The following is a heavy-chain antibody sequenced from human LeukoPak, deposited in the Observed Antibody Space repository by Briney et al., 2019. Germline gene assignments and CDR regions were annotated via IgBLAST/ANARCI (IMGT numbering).Heavy chain of an antibody. CDR2: INPSGGST. V-gene: IGHV1-46*01. Sequence: ASVKVSCKASGYTFTSYYMHWVRQAPGQGLEWMGIINPSGGSTSYAQKFQGRVTMTRDMSTSTVYMELSSLRSEDTAVYYCARDSEAYYYDSSGYQRYNWFDPWGQGTLVTVSS. CDR1: GYTFTSYY. J-gene: IGHJ5*02. CDR3: ARDSEAYYYDSSGYQRYNWFDP. D-gene: IGHD3-22*01.